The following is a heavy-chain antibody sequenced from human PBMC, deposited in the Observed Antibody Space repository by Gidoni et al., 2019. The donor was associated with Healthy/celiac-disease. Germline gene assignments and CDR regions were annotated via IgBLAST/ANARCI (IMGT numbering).Heavy chain of an antibody. Sequence: QVQLQESGPGPVKPSETLSPTCAVSGYSISSGYYWGWIRQPPGKGLEWIGSIYHSGSTYYNPSLKSRVTISVDTSKNQFSLKLSSVTAADTAVYYCAAGLRWLHFDYWGQGTLVTVSS. CDR2: IYHSGST. J-gene: IGHJ4*02. V-gene: IGHV4-38-2*01. D-gene: IGHD5-12*01. CDR3: AAGLRWLHFDY. CDR1: GYSISSGYY.